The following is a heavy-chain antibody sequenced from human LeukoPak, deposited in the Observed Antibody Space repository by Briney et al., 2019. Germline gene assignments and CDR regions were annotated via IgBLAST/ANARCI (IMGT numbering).Heavy chain of an antibody. Sequence: GGSLRLPCAASGFTFSTSDMHWVRQAPGKGLQWVAFISYDGSNKHYADSVQGRCTISRDNSKNTLYLQLNSLRADDTAVFYCAQGLLSWGQGTLLTVAA. J-gene: IGHJ5*02. CDR2: ISYDGSNK. CDR1: GFTFSTSD. CDR3: AQGLLS. V-gene: IGHV3-30*02.